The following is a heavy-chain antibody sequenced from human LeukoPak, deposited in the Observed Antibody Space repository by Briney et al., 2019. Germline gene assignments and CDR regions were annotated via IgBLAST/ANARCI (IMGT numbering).Heavy chain of an antibody. CDR3: AKDHDPVRYFDWLPHLDY. J-gene: IGHJ4*02. CDR2: IKQDGSEK. D-gene: IGHD3-9*01. CDR1: GFTFTIHW. Sequence: GGSLRLSCAASGFTFTIHWMSWVRQAPGKGLEWVANIKQDGSEKYYVDSVRGRFTISRDNSKNTLYLQMNSLRAEDTAVYYCAKDHDPVRYFDWLPHLDYWGQGTLVTVSS. V-gene: IGHV3-7*01.